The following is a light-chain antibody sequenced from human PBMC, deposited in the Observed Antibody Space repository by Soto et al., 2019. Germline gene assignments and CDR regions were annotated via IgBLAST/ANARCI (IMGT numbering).Light chain of an antibody. CDR2: DSN. CDR3: GTWDSSLSAVV. J-gene: IGLJ2*01. Sequence: QSVLTQPPSVSAAPGQKVTISCSGSSSNIGNNYVSWYQQLPGTAPKLLIYDSNKRPSGIPDRFSGSKSGTSATLGITGLQTGDEADYYCGTWDSSLSAVVFSGGTKLTVL. CDR1: SSNIGNNY. V-gene: IGLV1-51*01.